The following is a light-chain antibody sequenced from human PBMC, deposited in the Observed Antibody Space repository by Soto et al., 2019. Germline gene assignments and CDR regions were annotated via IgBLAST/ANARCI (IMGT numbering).Light chain of an antibody. J-gene: IGLJ1*01. V-gene: IGLV2-14*01. CDR2: EVS. CDR3: SSYTSISNLYV. Sequence: QSVLPQSGSVSGSPGHSITISCTGTNSDVGGYNYVSWYQQHPGKAPELMIYEVSHRPSGVSNRFSGSKSDNTASLTISGLQAEDEADYYCSSYTSISNLYVFGTGTKVTVL. CDR1: NSDVGGYNY.